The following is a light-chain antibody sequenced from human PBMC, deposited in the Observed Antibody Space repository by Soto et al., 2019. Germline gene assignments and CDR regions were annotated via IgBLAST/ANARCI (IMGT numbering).Light chain of an antibody. CDR2: DAS. V-gene: IGKV3-11*01. CDR1: QSVSSY. CDR3: QQRSNWPLHWT. J-gene: IGKJ1*01. Sequence: IVLTQSPATLSLSPGERATFSCRASQSVSSYLAWYQQKPGQAPRLLIYDASNRATGIPARFSGSGSGTDFTLTISSLEPEDFAVYYCQQRSNWPLHWTFGQGTKVDIK.